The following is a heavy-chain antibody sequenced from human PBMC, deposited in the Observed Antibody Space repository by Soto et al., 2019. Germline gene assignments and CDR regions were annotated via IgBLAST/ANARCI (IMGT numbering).Heavy chain of an antibody. J-gene: IGHJ4*02. D-gene: IGHD3-16*02. Sequence: SETLSLTCAVYGGSFSGYYWSWIRQPPGKGLEWIGEINHSGSTNYNPSLKSRVTISVDTSKNQFSLKLSAMTAADTATYYCARGNDYVWGSNRHYYFDTWGQGTLVTVSS. CDR3: ARGNDYVWGSNRHYYFDT. CDR1: GGSFSGYY. CDR2: INHSGST. V-gene: IGHV4-34*01.